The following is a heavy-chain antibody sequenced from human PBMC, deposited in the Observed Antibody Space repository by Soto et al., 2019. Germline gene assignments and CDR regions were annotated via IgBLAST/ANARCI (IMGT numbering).Heavy chain of an antibody. J-gene: IGHJ6*02. Sequence: QVQLQESGPGLVKPSETLSLTCTVSGGSVSSGSYYWSWIRQPPGKGLEWIGYVYYTGTTNYNPSFKSRVTISIDTSKNQFVLKLSPVTAAVTAVYYCARVGCSGGSCYSIDYCCYAMDVWGQGTTVTVSS. V-gene: IGHV4-61*01. CDR1: GGSVSSGSYY. D-gene: IGHD2-15*01. CDR3: ARVGCSGGSCYSIDYCCYAMDV. CDR2: VYYTGTT.